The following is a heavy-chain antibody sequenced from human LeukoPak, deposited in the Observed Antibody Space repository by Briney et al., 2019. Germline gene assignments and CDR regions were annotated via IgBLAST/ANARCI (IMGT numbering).Heavy chain of an antibody. V-gene: IGHV3-23*01. Sequence: SGGSLRLSCAASGFSFSSYAMSWVRQAPGKGLEWVSAISGSGGSTYYADSVKGRFTISRDNSKNTLYLQMNSLRAEDTAVYYCAKDRITMVREYYFDYWGQGTLVTVSS. CDR2: ISGSGGST. CDR3: AKDRITMVREYYFDY. CDR1: GFSFSSYA. J-gene: IGHJ4*02. D-gene: IGHD3-10*01.